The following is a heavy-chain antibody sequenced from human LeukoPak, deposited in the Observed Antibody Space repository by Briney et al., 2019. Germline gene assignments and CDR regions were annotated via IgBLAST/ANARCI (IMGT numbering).Heavy chain of an antibody. Sequence: PGGSLRLSCAASGFTFSSYAMHWVRQAPGKGLEWVAVISYDGSNKYYADSVKGRFTIFRDNSKNTLYLQMNSLRAEDTAVYYCARDSDYYYGMDVWGKGTTVTVSS. V-gene: IGHV3-30*04. CDR3: ARDSDYYYGMDV. CDR1: GFTFSSYA. CDR2: ISYDGSNK. J-gene: IGHJ6*04.